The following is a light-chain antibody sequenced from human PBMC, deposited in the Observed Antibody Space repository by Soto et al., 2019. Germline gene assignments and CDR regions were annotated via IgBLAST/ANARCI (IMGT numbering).Light chain of an antibody. J-gene: IGKJ1*01. Sequence: IVLTQSPSTPFLSPGERAPLSCRASQSVSSTYLAWYQQKPGQAPRLLIYGVSSRATGIPDRFSGSGSGTDFTLTIRRLEPEDFAVYYCQQGGTFGQGTKVDIK. CDR1: QSVSSTY. CDR3: QQGGT. V-gene: IGKV3-20*01. CDR2: GVS.